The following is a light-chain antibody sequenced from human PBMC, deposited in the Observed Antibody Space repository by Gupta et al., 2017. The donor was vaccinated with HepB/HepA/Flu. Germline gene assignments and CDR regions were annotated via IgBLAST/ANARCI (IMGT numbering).Light chain of an antibody. J-gene: IGKJ1*01. V-gene: IGKV1-27*01. CDR3: QKYNSAPWT. CDR1: QGISNY. Sequence: DIQLTQSPSSLSASVGERVTITCRASQGISNYLAWYQQKPGKVPKLLIYAASTLQSGVPARFSGSGSGTDFTLTISSLQPEDVATYYCQKYNSAPWTFGPGTKVEIK. CDR2: AAS.